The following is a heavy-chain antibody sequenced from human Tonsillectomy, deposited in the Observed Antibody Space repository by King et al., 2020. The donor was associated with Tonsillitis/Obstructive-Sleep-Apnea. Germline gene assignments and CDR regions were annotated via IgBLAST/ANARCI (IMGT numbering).Heavy chain of an antibody. Sequence: HVQLVESGAEVKKPGASMKVSCKASGYTFINYYMHWVRQAPGQGLEWMGLISPTSGSTNYAQKFQDRLTMTRDTSTSTFYMELSSLTSEDTAVYFCAGDHKYSYYDSWGQGTLVTVSS. V-gene: IGHV1-46*01. CDR2: ISPTSGST. J-gene: IGHJ5*01. D-gene: IGHD5-12*01. CDR1: GYTFINYY. CDR3: AGDHKYSYYDS.